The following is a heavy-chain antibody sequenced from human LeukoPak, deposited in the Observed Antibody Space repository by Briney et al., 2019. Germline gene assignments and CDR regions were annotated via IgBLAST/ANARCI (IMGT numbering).Heavy chain of an antibody. Sequence: TGGSLRLSCAASGFTVSSNYLTWVRQAPGKGLEWVSLIYSGGSTYYADSVKGRFTISRDNSKNTLYLQMNSLRAEDTAVYYCARDRGDYLMGYWGQGTLVTVSS. CDR3: ARDRGDYLMGY. CDR2: IYSGGST. D-gene: IGHD4-17*01. CDR1: GFTVSSNY. J-gene: IGHJ4*02. V-gene: IGHV3-66*01.